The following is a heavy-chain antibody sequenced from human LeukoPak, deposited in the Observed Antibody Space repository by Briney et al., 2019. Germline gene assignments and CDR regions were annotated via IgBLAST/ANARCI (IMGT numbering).Heavy chain of an antibody. CDR3: ARDAGPIYYYYMDG. CDR2: IYHSGST. J-gene: IGHJ6*03. V-gene: IGHV4-4*02. Sequence: SETLSLTCAVSGGSISSSNWWSWVRQPPGKGLEWIGEIYHSGSTNYNPSLKSRVTISVDKSKNQFSLKLSSVTAADTAVYYCARDAGPIYYYYMDGWGKGTTVTFSS. CDR1: GGSISSSNW.